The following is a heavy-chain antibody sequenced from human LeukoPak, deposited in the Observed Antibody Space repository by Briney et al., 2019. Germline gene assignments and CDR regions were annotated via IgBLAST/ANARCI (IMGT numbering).Heavy chain of an antibody. CDR2: ISSTSSDI. J-gene: IGHJ5*02. CDR3: ARDRRWGFGELA. D-gene: IGHD3-10*01. V-gene: IGHV3-48*01. CDR1: GFIFRSYS. Sequence: PGGSLRLSCAASGFIFRSYSMNWVRQAPGKGLEWVSYISSTSSDIYYADSVKGRFTISRDNAKNSLYLQMNSLRAEDTAVYYCARDRRWGFGELAWGQGTLVTVSS.